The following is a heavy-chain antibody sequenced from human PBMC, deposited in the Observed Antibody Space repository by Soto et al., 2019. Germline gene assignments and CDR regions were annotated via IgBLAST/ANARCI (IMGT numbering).Heavy chain of an antibody. Sequence: DVQLLESGGGWVQLEGSWRLSCPASGFTFSSMARGWARQGPGRGREWVAVVSIGGSTHYADSVRGRFTISRDNSKNTLSLQMNSLTAEDTAVYFCAKRRGAGGHFDYWGQGALVTVSS. D-gene: IGHD2-15*01. J-gene: IGHJ4*02. CDR2: VSIGGST. V-gene: IGHV3-23*01. CDR3: AKRRGAGGHFDY. CDR1: GFTFSSMA.